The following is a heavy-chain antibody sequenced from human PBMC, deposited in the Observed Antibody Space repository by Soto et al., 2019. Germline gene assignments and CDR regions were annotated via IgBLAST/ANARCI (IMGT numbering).Heavy chain of an antibody. D-gene: IGHD2-15*01. Sequence: LRLSCAASGFTFSSYAMHWVRQSPGKGLEWVALISYDGSNKYFGDSVKGRFTISRDNSKNTLYLQMNSLRAEDTAVYYCARDRASSFIGATATLFDYWGQGTLVTVSS. CDR3: ARDRASSFIGATATLFDY. V-gene: IGHV3-30-3*01. J-gene: IGHJ4*02. CDR2: ISYDGSNK. CDR1: GFTFSSYA.